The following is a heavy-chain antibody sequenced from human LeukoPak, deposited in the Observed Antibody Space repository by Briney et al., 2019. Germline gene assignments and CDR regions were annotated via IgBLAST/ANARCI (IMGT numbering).Heavy chain of an antibody. CDR1: GFTFSGSA. Sequence: PGGSLRLSCAASGFTFSGSAMHWVRQASGKELEWIGRIWSRPNSYATAYAASVKGRFTISRDESINTAYLQMNSLKTEDTALYYCTRLADGSGKFDLWGQGTLVTVSS. CDR3: TRLADGSGKFDL. V-gene: IGHV3-73*01. J-gene: IGHJ5*02. CDR2: IWSRPNSYAT. D-gene: IGHD3-10*01.